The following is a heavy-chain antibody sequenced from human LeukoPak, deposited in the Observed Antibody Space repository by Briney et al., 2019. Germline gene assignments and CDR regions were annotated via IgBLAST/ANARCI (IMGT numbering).Heavy chain of an antibody. D-gene: IGHD2-21*02. CDR3: AGDIVVVTSGNYDY. J-gene: IGHJ4*02. CDR1: GYSISSGYY. Sequence: SGTLSLTCVVSGYSISSGYYWGWIRQPPGKGLEWIGSIYHSGSTYYNPSLKSRVTISVDTSKNQFSLKLSSVTAADTAVYYCAGDIVVVTSGNYDYWGQGTLVTVSS. V-gene: IGHV4-38-2*01. CDR2: IYHSGST.